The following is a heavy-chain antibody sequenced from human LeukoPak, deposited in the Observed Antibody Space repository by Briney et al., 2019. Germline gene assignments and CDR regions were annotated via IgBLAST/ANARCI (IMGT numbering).Heavy chain of an antibody. CDR3: ASDQSTYSGSYDY. CDR2: IIPILGIA. D-gene: IGHD1-26*01. CDR1: GGTFSSYA. V-gene: IGHV1-69*04. J-gene: IGHJ4*02. Sequence: GASVKVSCKASGGTFSSYAISWVRQAPGQGLEWMGRIIPILGIANYAQKFQGRVTITADKSTSTAHLELSSLRSEDTAVYYCASDQSTYSGSYDYWGQGTLVTVSS.